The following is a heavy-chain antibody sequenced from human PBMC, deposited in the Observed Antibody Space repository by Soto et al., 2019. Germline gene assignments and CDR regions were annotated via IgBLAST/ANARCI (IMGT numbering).Heavy chain of an antibody. V-gene: IGHV2-5*02. CDR2: IYWDDDK. J-gene: IGHJ3*02. D-gene: IGHD2-15*01. CDR3: AHKPSLGYCSGGSCYGGAFDI. CDR1: GFSLSTSGVG. Sequence: QITLKESGPTLVKPTQNLTLTCTFSGFSLSTSGVGVGWIRQPPGKALEWLALIYWDDDKRYSPSLKSRLTITKDSSKNQVVLTMTNMDPVDTATYYCAHKPSLGYCSGGSCYGGAFDIWGQGTMVTVSS.